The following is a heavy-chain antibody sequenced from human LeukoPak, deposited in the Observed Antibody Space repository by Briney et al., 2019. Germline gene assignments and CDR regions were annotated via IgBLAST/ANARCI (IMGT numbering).Heavy chain of an antibody. V-gene: IGHV4-34*01. Sequence: PSETLSLTCAVYGGSFSGYYWSWIRQPPGKGLEWIGEINHSGSTNYNPSLKSRVTISVDTSKNQFSLKLSSVTAADTAVYYCARPTYSSGAGPYFDYWGQGTLVTVSS. J-gene: IGHJ4*02. CDR3: ARPTYSSGAGPYFDY. D-gene: IGHD6-19*01. CDR2: INHSGST. CDR1: GGSFSGYY.